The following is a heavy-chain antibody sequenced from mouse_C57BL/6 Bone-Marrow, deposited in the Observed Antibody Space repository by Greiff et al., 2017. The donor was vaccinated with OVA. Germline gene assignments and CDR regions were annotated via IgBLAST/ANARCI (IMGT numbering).Heavy chain of an antibody. CDR2: IYPGDGDT. Sequence: QVQLQQSGPELVKPGASVKISCKASGYAFSSSWMNWVKQRPGKGLEWIGRIYPGDGDTNYNGKFKGKATLTADKSSSTAYMQLSSLTSEDSAVYFCAGYYYGSNGYWGQGTTLTVSS. CDR3: AGYYYGSNGY. D-gene: IGHD1-1*01. CDR1: GYAFSSSW. V-gene: IGHV1-82*01. J-gene: IGHJ2*01.